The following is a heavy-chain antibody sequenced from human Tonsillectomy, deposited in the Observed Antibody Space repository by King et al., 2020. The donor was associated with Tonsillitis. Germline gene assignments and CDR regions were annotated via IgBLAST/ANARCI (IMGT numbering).Heavy chain of an antibody. CDR3: ARQNGYSSGWSNAFEI. CDR1: GGSISSSSYY. D-gene: IGHD6-19*01. CDR2: IYYSGST. V-gene: IGHV4-39*01. Sequence: QLQESGPGLVKPSETLSLTCTVSGGSISSSSYYWGWIRQPPGKGLEWIGSIYYSGSTYYNPSLKSRVTISVDTSKNQFSLKLSSVTAADTAVYYCARQNGYSSGWSNAFEIWGQGTMVTVSS. J-gene: IGHJ3*02.